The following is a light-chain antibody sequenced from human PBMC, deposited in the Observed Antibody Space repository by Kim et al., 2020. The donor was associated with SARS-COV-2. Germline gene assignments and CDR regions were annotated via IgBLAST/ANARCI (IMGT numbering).Light chain of an antibody. CDR2: GAS. J-gene: IGKJ1*01. Sequence: EIVMTQSPATLSVSPGERATLSCRASQSVSSYSAWYQQKPSQAPRLLIYGASTRATGIPARFSGSGSETEFTLTISSLQSEDFAVYYCQQYNNWWTFGQGTKVDIK. CDR3: QQYNNWWT. CDR1: QSVSSY. V-gene: IGKV3-15*01.